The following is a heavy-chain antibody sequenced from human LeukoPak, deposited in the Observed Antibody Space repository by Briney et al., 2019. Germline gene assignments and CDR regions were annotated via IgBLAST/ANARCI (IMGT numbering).Heavy chain of an antibody. Sequence: GGSLRLSCAPSGFTFSSYAMHWARHPPGEGLEYVTAISSNGGSTNYPNSVKGRFTISRDNSKNTLYLQMGSLRAEDMAVYSCARDPSGLLAAAADYWGQGTLVTVSS. CDR1: GFTFSSYA. J-gene: IGHJ4*02. CDR3: ARDPSGLLAAAADY. D-gene: IGHD6-13*01. CDR2: ISSNGGST. V-gene: IGHV3-64*01.